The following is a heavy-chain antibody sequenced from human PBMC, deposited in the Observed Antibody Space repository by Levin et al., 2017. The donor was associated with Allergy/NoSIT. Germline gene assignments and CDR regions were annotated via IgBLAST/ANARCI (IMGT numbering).Heavy chain of an antibody. Sequence: QSGGSLRLSCAASGFTFSSYSMNWVRQAPGKGLEWVSYIGDSSNTIYYADSVKGRFTISRDNAKNSLYLQMNSLRAEDTAVYYCARASPNWNDRHYYYYGMDVWGQGTTVTVSS. CDR1: GFTFSSYS. V-gene: IGHV3-48*04. CDR2: IGDSSNTI. J-gene: IGHJ6*02. CDR3: ARASPNWNDRHYYYYGMDV. D-gene: IGHD1-1*01.